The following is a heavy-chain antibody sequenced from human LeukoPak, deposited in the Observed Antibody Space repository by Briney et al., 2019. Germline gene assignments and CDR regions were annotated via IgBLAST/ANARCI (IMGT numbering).Heavy chain of an antibody. V-gene: IGHV4-30-4*01. D-gene: IGHD3-10*01. CDR2: IYYSGST. CDR1: GGSISINDYY. Sequence: TSETLSLTCTVSGGSISINDYYWSWIRQTPGKGLEWIGYIYYSGSTYYNPSLKSRVTISVDTSKNQFSLKLTSVTAADTAVYYCARRFTMVRGTRRDGFDIRGQGTMVTVSS. CDR3: ARRFTMVRGTRRDGFDI. J-gene: IGHJ3*02.